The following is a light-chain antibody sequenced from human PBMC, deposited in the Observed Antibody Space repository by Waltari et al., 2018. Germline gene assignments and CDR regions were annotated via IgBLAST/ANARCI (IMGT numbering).Light chain of an antibody. CDR1: QSLLSSSNNKNY. V-gene: IGKV4-1*01. Sequence: IVMTPSPDSLGVSLGERATINCRSTQSLLSSSNNKNYLAWYQQKPGQPPRLLMYWASLRESGVPERFSGSGSATDFTLTISSLQAEDVAVYYCQQYYTSPLTFGGGTKVEIK. J-gene: IGKJ4*01. CDR2: WAS. CDR3: QQYYTSPLT.